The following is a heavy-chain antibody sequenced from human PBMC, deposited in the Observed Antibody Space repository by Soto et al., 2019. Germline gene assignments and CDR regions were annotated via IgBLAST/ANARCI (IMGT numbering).Heavy chain of an antibody. D-gene: IGHD3-9*01. CDR3: ARESHDILTGPPWVWYFDL. J-gene: IGHJ2*01. V-gene: IGHV4-34*01. Sequence: QVQLQQWGAGPLRPLETLSLTCGVSGGSFSGYYWAWIRQSPGKGLEWIGEINDRGSINYNPSLKSRVSISVDTSKNHYSLNLRSVTAADTAVYYCARESHDILTGPPWVWYFDLWGRGXLVTVSS. CDR1: GGSFSGYY. CDR2: INDRGSI.